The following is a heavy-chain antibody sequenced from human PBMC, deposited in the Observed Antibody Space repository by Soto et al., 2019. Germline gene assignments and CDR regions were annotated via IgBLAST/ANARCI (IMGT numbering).Heavy chain of an antibody. D-gene: IGHD3-3*02. CDR3: ARAGTFLRLYYMDV. V-gene: IGHV4-59*01. CDR2: NYYSGST. CDR1: GGSISSYY. Sequence: PSETLSLTCTVSGGSISSYYWSWIRQPPGKGLEWIGYNYYSGSTNYNPSLKSRVTISVDTSKNQFSLKLSSVTAADTAVYYCARAGTFLRLYYMDVWGKGTTVTVSS. J-gene: IGHJ6*03.